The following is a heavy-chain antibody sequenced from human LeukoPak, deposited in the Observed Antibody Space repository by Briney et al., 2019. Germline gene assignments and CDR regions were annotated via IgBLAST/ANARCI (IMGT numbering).Heavy chain of an antibody. J-gene: IGHJ6*03. Sequence: GGSLRLSCAASGFTFSSYSMNWVRQAPGKGLEWVSYISSSSSTIYYVDSVKGRFTISRDNAKNSLYLQMNSLRAEDTAVYYCARGDYYYYMDVWGKGTTVTVSS. V-gene: IGHV3-48*01. CDR2: ISSSSSTI. CDR1: GFTFSSYS. CDR3: ARGDYYYYMDV.